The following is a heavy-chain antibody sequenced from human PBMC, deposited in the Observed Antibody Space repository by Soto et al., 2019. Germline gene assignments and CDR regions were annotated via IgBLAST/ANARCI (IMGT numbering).Heavy chain of an antibody. CDR3: AKSLSAIPGDS. CDR1: GFTFSSYW. D-gene: IGHD2-2*01. J-gene: IGHJ4*02. Sequence: EVQLVESGGGLVQSGGSLRLSCAASGFTFSSYWMSWVRQGPGKGPEWVANIKQDGSEIYYVDSVKGRFTISRDNAKGSLYLQMTSLRAEDTAVYHCAKSLSAIPGDSWGQGTLVTVSS. CDR2: IKQDGSEI. V-gene: IGHV3-7*05.